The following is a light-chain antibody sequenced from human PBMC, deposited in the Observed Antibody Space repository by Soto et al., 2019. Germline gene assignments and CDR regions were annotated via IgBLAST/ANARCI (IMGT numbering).Light chain of an antibody. CDR2: EVS. Sequence: QSVLAQPASVSGSPGQSITISCTGTSSDVGGYNYVSWYQQHPGKAPKLLIYEVSDRPSGVSDRFSGSKSGNTASLTISGLQAEDESDYYCNSYTNSGTHGFGTGTKGTVL. CDR3: NSYTNSGTHG. J-gene: IGLJ1*01. V-gene: IGLV2-14*01. CDR1: SSDVGGYNY.